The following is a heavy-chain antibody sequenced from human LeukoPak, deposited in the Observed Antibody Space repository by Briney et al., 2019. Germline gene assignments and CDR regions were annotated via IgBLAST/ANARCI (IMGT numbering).Heavy chain of an antibody. V-gene: IGHV1-69*05. CDR3: ARDQVYSSGWYYFDY. D-gene: IGHD6-19*01. Sequence: SVKVSCKASGGTFSSYAISWVRQAPGQGLEWMGGIIPIFGTANYAQKFQGRVTMTTDTSTSTAYMELRSLRSDDTAVYYCARDQVYSSGWYYFDYWGQGTLVTVSS. J-gene: IGHJ4*02. CDR1: GGTFSSYA. CDR2: IIPIFGTA.